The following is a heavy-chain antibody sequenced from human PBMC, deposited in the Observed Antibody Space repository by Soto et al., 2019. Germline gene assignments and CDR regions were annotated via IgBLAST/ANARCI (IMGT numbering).Heavy chain of an antibody. Sequence: GGSLRLSCAASGFTFSNAWMNWVRQAPGKGLEWVGRIKSKTDGGTTDYAAPVKGRFTISRDDSKNTLYLQMNSLKTEDTAVYYCTTAWYVTFSSSWYNYYYYGMDVWGQGTTVTVSS. D-gene: IGHD6-13*01. V-gene: IGHV3-15*07. J-gene: IGHJ6*02. CDR1: GFTFSNAW. CDR3: TTAWYVTFSSSWYNYYYYGMDV. CDR2: IKSKTDGGTT.